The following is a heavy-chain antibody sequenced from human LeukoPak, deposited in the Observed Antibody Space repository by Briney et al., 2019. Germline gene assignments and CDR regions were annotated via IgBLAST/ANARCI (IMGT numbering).Heavy chain of an antibody. CDR1: GGSISSSRYY. D-gene: IGHD3-22*01. V-gene: IGHV4-39*07. CDR3: AGLGASGNGYLSWFDP. CDR2: IYYTGST. Sequence: SETLSLTCTVSGGSISSSRYYWGWIRQPPGEGLEWIGSIYYTGSTYYNPSLKSRVTISVDTSKNQFSLKLSSVTAADTAVYYCAGLGASGNGYLSWFDPWGQGTLVTVSS. J-gene: IGHJ5*02.